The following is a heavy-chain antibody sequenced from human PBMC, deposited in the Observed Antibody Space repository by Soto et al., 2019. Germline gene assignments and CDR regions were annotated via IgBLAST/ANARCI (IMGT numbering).Heavy chain of an antibody. Sequence: SVKVSCKASGGTFSSYAISWVRQAPGQGLEWMGGIIPIFGTANYAQKFQGRVTITADKSTSTAYMELSSLRSEDTAVYYCAMAPDGESYFDYWGQGTLVTVSS. J-gene: IGHJ4*02. V-gene: IGHV1-69*06. CDR3: AMAPDGESYFDY. CDR2: IIPIFGTA. CDR1: GGTFSSYA.